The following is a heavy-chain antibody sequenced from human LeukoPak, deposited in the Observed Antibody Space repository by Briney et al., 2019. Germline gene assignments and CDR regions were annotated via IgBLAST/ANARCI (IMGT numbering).Heavy chain of an antibody. J-gene: IGHJ3*02. CDR3: ARDGRYDSSGYLTHDAFDI. D-gene: IGHD3-22*01. Sequence: ASVKVSCRASGYTFTGYYMHWVRQAPGQGLEWMGWINPNSGGTNYAQKFQGRVTMTRDTSISTAYMELSRLRSDDTAVYYCARDGRYDSSGYLTHDAFDIWGQGTMVTVSS. V-gene: IGHV1-2*02. CDR1: GYTFTGYY. CDR2: INPNSGGT.